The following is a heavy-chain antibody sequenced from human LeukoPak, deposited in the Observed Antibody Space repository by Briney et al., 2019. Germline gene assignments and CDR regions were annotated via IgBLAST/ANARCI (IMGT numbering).Heavy chain of an antibody. J-gene: IGHJ4*02. Sequence: GGSLRLSCAASGFTFSSYGMHWVRQAPGKGLVWVAFIRYDGSNKYYADSVKGRFTISRDNSKNTLYLQMNSLRAEDTAVYYCAKDGQWLVLDSIDYWGQGTLVTVSS. CDR3: AKDGQWLVLDSIDY. CDR2: IRYDGSNK. D-gene: IGHD6-19*01. V-gene: IGHV3-30*02. CDR1: GFTFSSYG.